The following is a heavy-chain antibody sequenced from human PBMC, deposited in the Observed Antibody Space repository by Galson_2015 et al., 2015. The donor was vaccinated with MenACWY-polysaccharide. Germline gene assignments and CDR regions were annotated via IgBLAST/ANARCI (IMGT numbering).Heavy chain of an antibody. V-gene: IGHV3-23*01. J-gene: IGHJ5*02. CDR1: GFTFTSYA. D-gene: IGHD3-3*01. CDR2: IRRSGANK. Sequence: SLRLSCAASGFTFTSYAMSWVRQAPGKGLEWVSEIRRSGANKYYADSVKGRFTISRDNSKNTLYLQMNSLRAEDTAVYYCAKDSTDFWSVSGLVDHSGHGSRVTVAS. CDR3: AKDSTDFWSVSGLVDH.